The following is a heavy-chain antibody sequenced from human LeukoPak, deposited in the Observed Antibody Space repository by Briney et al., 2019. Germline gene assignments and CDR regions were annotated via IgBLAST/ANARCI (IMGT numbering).Heavy chain of an antibody. CDR2: INPSGGTT. CDR1: GYTFTGYY. V-gene: IGHV1-46*01. Sequence: ASVKVSCKASGYTFTGYYIHWVRQAPGQGLEWMGIINPSGGTTSYSQKFQGSVTMTRDTSTSTVYMELSSLRSEDTAVYYCARGVLTGYYTNWFDPWGQGTLVTVSS. J-gene: IGHJ5*02. CDR3: ARGVLTGYYTNWFDP. D-gene: IGHD3-9*01.